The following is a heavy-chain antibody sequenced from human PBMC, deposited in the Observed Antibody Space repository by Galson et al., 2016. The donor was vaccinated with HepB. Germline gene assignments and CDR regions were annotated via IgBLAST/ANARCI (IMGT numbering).Heavy chain of an antibody. J-gene: IGHJ3*02. CDR3: ATSTGDFPSHGALDI. CDR2: IDPTDSYT. D-gene: IGHD4-17*01. V-gene: IGHV5-10-1*01. Sequence: QSGAEVKKPGESLRISCKGSGFGFTSFWITWVRQMPGKGLEWMGKIDPTDSYTNYSPSFQGHVTISADKSISTAYLHWNSLKAPDTAMYFCATSTGDFPSHGALDIWGQGTMVTVSS. CDR1: GFGFTSFW.